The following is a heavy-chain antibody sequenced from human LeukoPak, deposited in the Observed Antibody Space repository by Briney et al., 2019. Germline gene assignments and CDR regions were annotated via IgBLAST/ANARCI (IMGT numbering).Heavy chain of an antibody. CDR3: ARDSGGMATIACYFDY. D-gene: IGHD5-24*01. V-gene: IGHV1-46*01. CDR1: GYTFTSYY. Sequence: ASVKVSCKASGYTFTSYYMYWVRQAPGQGLEWMGIINPSGGSTSYAQKFQGRVTMTRDTSTSTVYMELSSLRSEDTAVYYCARDSGGMATIACYFDYWGQGTLVTVSS. CDR2: INPSGGST. J-gene: IGHJ4*02.